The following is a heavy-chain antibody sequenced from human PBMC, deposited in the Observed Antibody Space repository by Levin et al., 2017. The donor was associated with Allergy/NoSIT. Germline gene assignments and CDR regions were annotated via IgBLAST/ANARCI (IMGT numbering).Heavy chain of an antibody. J-gene: IGHJ4*02. D-gene: IGHD3-10*01. CDR2: ISGSGGST. CDR3: AKDLLRYYYGSGGYFPFDY. CDR1: GFTFSNYA. V-gene: IGHV3-23*01. Sequence: GESLKISCAASGFTFSNYAMSWVRQAPGKGLEWVSAISGSGGSTFYADSVKGRFTISRDNSKNTLFLQMNSLRAEDTAVYYCAKDLLRYYYGSGGYFPFDYWGQGTLVTVSS.